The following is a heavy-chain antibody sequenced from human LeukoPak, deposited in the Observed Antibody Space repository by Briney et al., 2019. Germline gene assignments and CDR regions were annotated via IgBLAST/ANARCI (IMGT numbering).Heavy chain of an antibody. CDR1: GGSISSYY. D-gene: IGHD3-3*01. V-gene: IGHV4-59*01. CDR3: ARARSDWGYYLNYMDV. CDR2: IYYSGST. J-gene: IGHJ6*03. Sequence: SETLSLTCTVSGGSISSYYWSWIRQPPGKGLEWIGYIYYSGSTNYNPSLKSRVTISVDTSKNQFSLKLSSVTAADTAVYYCARARSDWGYYLNYMDVWGKGTTVTVSS.